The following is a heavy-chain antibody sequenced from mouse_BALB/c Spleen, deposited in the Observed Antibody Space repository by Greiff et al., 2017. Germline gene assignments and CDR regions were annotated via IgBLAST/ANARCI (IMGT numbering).Heavy chain of an antibody. CDR2: ISSGSSTI. D-gene: IGHD1-2*01. CDR1: GFTFSSFG. Sequence: EVMLVESGGGLVQPGGSRKLSCAASGFTFSSFGMHWVRQAPEKGLEWVAYISSGSSTIYYADTVKGRFTISRDNSKNTLFLQMTSLRSEDTAMYYCARSDYYYGYPYFDYWGQGTTLTVSS. CDR3: ARSDYYYGYPYFDY. V-gene: IGHV5-17*02. J-gene: IGHJ2*01.